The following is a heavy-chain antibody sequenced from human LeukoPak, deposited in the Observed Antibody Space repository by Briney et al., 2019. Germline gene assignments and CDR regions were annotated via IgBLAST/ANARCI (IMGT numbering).Heavy chain of an antibody. D-gene: IGHD2-15*01. V-gene: IGHV1-8*01. J-gene: IGHJ6*03. CDR2: MNPNSGNT. CDR3: ARSVVVGARYNYYMDV. CDR1: GYTFTSYD. Sequence: ASVKVSCKASGYTFTSYDINWVRQATGQGLEWMGWMNPNSGNTGYAQKFQGRVTMTRNTSISTAYMELSSLRSEDTALYYCARSVVVGARYNYYMDVWGKGTTVTVSS.